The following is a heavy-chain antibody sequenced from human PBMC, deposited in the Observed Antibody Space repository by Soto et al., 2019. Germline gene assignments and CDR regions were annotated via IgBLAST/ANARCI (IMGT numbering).Heavy chain of an antibody. D-gene: IGHD3-16*01. CDR2: THQSGVF. J-gene: IGHJ3*01. V-gene: IGHV4-31*03. CDR1: GDSVNSGGHY. Sequence: QVQLQESGPGLVKPSHTLSLTCTVSGDSVNSGGHYWNWIRQPPGKGLEWLGYTHQSGVFSSHPSLQGRLTLSVDTSKSEVSLKLTSVTAADTAIYSCARDGGNGPKGYAFDLCGQGTKVTVSS. CDR3: ARDGGNGPKGYAFDL.